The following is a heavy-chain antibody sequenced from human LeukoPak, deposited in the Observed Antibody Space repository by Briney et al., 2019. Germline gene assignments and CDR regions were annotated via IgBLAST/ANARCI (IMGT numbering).Heavy chain of an antibody. Sequence: GGSLRLSCAASGFTFSSYSMNWVRQAPGKGLEWVSSISSSSSYIYYADSVKGRFTISRDNAKNSLYLQMNSLRAEDTAVYYCARASIVVVPAAMLGPTFDIWGQGTMVTVSS. CDR1: GFTFSSYS. D-gene: IGHD2-2*01. V-gene: IGHV3-21*01. CDR2: ISSSSSYI. J-gene: IGHJ3*02. CDR3: ARASIVVVPAAMLGPTFDI.